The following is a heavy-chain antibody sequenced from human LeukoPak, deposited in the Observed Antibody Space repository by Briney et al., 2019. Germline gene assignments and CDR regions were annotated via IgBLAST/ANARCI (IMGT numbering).Heavy chain of an antibody. D-gene: IGHD1-26*01. CDR1: GFTFSSYA. CDR2: ISYDGSNK. Sequence: PGRSLRLSCAASGFTFSSYAMHWVRQAPGKGLEWVAVISYDGSNKYYADSVKGRFAISRDNSKNTLYLQMNSLRAEDTAVYYCAREFGWELPGFDYWGQGTLVTVSS. J-gene: IGHJ4*02. V-gene: IGHV3-30*09. CDR3: AREFGWELPGFDY.